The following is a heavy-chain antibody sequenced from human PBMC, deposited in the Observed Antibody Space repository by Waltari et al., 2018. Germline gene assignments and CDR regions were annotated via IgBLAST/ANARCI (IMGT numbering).Heavy chain of an antibody. CDR1: GFTFSRYG. Sequence: QVQLVESGGGVVQPGGSMRLSCAASGFTFSRYGMDVVRQAPGKGLEWVAFIRYDGSNKYYADSVKGRFTISRDNSKNTLYLQMNSLRAEDTAVYYCAKDGGKYSSSSSPGGYWGQGTLVTVSS. D-gene: IGHD6-6*01. V-gene: IGHV3-30*02. CDR2: IRYDGSNK. J-gene: IGHJ4*02. CDR3: AKDGGKYSSSSSPGGY.